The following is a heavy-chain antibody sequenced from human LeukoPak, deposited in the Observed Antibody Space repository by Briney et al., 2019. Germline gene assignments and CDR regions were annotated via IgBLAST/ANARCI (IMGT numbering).Heavy chain of an antibody. V-gene: IGHV1-18*01. D-gene: IGHD5-18*01. CDR2: ISAYNGNT. Sequence: ASVKVSCKASGYTFTSYGISWVRQAPGQGLEWMGWISAYNGNTNYAQKLQGRVTMTTDTSTSTAYMELRSLRSDDTAVYYCARDGGTAGYGSGSDYWGQGTLVTVSA. CDR1: GYTFTSYG. CDR3: ARDGGTAGYGSGSDY. J-gene: IGHJ4*02.